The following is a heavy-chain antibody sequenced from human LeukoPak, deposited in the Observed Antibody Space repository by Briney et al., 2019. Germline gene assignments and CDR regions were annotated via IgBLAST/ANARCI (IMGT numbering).Heavy chain of an antibody. J-gene: IGHJ4*02. V-gene: IGHV3-23*01. CDR2: ISGSGGNT. Sequence: GGSLRLSCAASGFTFSSYAMSWVRQAPGKGLEWVSAISGSGGNTYYADSVKGRFTISRDNSKNTLYLQMNSLRAEDTAVYYCAKNPRPGTTVVTDYWGQGTLVTVSS. D-gene: IGHD4-23*01. CDR1: GFTFSSYA. CDR3: AKNPRPGTTVVTDY.